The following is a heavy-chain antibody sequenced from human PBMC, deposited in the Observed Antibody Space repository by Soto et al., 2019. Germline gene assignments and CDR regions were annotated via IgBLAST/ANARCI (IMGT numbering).Heavy chain of an antibody. D-gene: IGHD3-22*01. CDR3: ARTLIAGQNEY. CDR1: GFDFRTYE. Sequence: EVQLVQSGGGLVQPGGSLRLSCVVSGFDFRTYEMNWVRQAPGKGLEWVSYISTSGVVYYADSVRGRFTISRDNPKNSLYLQMNGLGADDTAVYYCARTLIAGQNEYWGQGTLVTVSS. V-gene: IGHV3-48*03. J-gene: IGHJ4*02. CDR2: ISTSGVV.